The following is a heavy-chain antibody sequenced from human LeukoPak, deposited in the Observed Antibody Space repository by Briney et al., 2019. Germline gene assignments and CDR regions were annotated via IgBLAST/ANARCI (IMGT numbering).Heavy chain of an antibody. CDR2: IKSKPDGETT. Sequence: GGSLRPSCAGSGFTFSNAWMNWVRQAPGKGQEWVGRIKSKPDGETTDYAAPVKGRFTISRDDSKNMVYVQMNSLKTEDTAVYYCATGRDFDLWGRGTLVTVSS. V-gene: IGHV3-15*01. CDR3: ATGRDFDL. CDR1: GFTFSNAW. J-gene: IGHJ2*01.